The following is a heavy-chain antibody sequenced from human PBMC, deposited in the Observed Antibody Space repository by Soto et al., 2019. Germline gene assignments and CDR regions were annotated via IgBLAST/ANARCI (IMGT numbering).Heavy chain of an antibody. CDR2: ISHSGDS. Sequence: AETLWLTCGVSGGAVSRGNWWSWGRQSPRKGLEWIGEISHSGDSNHNPSLKSRVTISIDKSKSQFSLKLPSVTAADTAVYSCASHRGNTYGPYDYWGQGTLVT. CDR3: ASHRGNTYGPYDY. CDR1: GGAVSRGNW. D-gene: IGHD5-18*01. J-gene: IGHJ4*02. V-gene: IGHV4-4*01.